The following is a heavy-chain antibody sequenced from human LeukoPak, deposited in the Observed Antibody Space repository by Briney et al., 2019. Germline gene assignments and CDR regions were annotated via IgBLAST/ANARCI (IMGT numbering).Heavy chain of an antibody. Sequence: ASVKVSCKASGYTFTGYYMHWVRQAPGQGLEWMGWINPNSGGTNYAQKLQGRVTMTTDTSTSTAYMELRSLRSGDTAVYYCARGGGYSYGTPCDYWGQGTLVTVSS. CDR1: GYTFTGYY. CDR2: INPNSGGT. D-gene: IGHD5-18*01. V-gene: IGHV1-2*02. CDR3: ARGGGYSYGTPCDY. J-gene: IGHJ4*02.